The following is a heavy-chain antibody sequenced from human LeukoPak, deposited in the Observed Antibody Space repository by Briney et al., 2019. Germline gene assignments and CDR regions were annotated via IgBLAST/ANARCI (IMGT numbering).Heavy chain of an antibody. J-gene: IGHJ3*02. D-gene: IGHD6-13*01. Sequence: PSETLSLTCAVYGGSFSGYYWSWIRQPPGKGLEWIGEINHSGSTNYNPSLKSRVTISVDTSKNQFSLKLSSVTAADTAVYYCARGSVSSSWSTTSDAFDIWGQGTMVTVSS. CDR3: ARGSVSSSWSTTSDAFDI. V-gene: IGHV4-34*01. CDR1: GGSFSGYY. CDR2: INHSGST.